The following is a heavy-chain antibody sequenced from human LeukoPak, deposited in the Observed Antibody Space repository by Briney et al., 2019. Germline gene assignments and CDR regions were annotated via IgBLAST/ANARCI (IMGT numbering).Heavy chain of an antibody. V-gene: IGHV3-7*01. J-gene: IGHJ4*02. Sequence: GGSLRLSCAVSGFTFSGFSMSWVRQAPGKGLEWVAKMNEYGSEIFYVDSVKGLFTISKDNAKNSLYLQMNRLRAEDTAVYYCARPRGCGSSRCNNFDYWGQGTLVTVSS. D-gene: IGHD2-2*01. CDR1: GFTFSGFS. CDR2: MNEYGSEI. CDR3: ARPRGCGSSRCNNFDY.